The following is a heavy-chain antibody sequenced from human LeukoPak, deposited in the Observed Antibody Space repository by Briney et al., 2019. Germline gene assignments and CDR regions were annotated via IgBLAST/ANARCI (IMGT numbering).Heavy chain of an antibody. Sequence: GGSLRLSCAASGFTSSSYSMNWVRQAPGKGLEWVSYISSSRSTIYYADSVKGRFTISRDNAKNSLYLQMNSLRAEDTAVYYCARDLSPYYYDSRGYYSRVGDYWGQGTLVTVSS. CDR3: ARDLSPYYYDSRGYYSRVGDY. CDR2: ISSSRSTI. J-gene: IGHJ4*02. V-gene: IGHV3-48*04. D-gene: IGHD3-22*01. CDR1: GFTSSSYS.